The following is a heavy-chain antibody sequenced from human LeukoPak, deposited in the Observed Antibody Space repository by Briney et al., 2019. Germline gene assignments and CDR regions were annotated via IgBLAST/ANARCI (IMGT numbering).Heavy chain of an antibody. Sequence: GGSLRLSCAASGFTFMTYGMHWVRQAPGKEVEWVAFIRYDGNIKYYADSVMGRFTISRDNPNNTLHLQMNSLRPGDTAVYYCAKDPEDYNKLPLAYWGQGTLVTVSS. CDR2: IRYDGNIK. CDR3: AKDPEDYNKLPLAY. CDR1: GFTFMTYG. D-gene: IGHD4-11*01. V-gene: IGHV3-30*02. J-gene: IGHJ4*02.